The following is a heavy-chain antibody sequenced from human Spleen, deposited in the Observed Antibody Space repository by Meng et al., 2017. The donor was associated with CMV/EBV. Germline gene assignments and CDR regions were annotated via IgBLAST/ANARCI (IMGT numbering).Heavy chain of an antibody. CDR2: ITGTTGDT. CDR3: APRITGYYSDAMDV. CDR1: GFTFSSYG. V-gene: IGHV3-23*01. J-gene: IGHJ6*02. D-gene: IGHD3-16*01. Sequence: GESLKISCVASGFTFSSYGMTWVRQAPGKGLKWVSTITGTTGDTSYADSVKGRFTISRDNSKSTLSLQMNSLRAEDTAVYYCAPRITGYYSDAMDVWGQGTTVTVSS.